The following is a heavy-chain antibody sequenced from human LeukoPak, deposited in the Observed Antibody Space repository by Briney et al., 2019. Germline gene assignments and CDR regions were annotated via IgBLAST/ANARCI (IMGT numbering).Heavy chain of an antibody. CDR3: AKDRPPYSSGRWGYFQH. V-gene: IGHV3-23*01. CDR2: ISGSGGST. Sequence: GGSLRLSCAASGFTFSSYAMSWVRQAPGKGLEWVSAISGSGGSTYYADSVKGRFTISGDNSKKTLYLQRTSLRAEDTAVYYCAKDRPPYSSGRWGYFQHCGQGTLVTVSS. J-gene: IGHJ1*01. D-gene: IGHD6-19*01. CDR1: GFTFSSYA.